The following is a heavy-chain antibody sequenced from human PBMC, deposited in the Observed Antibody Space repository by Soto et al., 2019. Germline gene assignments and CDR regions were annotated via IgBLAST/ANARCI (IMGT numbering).Heavy chain of an antibody. CDR1: GFTFSPYE. J-gene: IGHJ6*02. CDR3: ARDGGYCSSTSCSYYYGMDV. D-gene: IGHD2-2*01. V-gene: IGHV3-48*03. CDR2: ISSSGSTI. Sequence: GGSLRLSCAASGFTFSPYEMSWVRQAPGKGLEWISYISSSGSTIHYADSVKGRFSISRDNAKKSLFLQMNSLRAEDTAAYYCARDGGYCSSTSCSYYYGMDVWGQGTTVTVSS.